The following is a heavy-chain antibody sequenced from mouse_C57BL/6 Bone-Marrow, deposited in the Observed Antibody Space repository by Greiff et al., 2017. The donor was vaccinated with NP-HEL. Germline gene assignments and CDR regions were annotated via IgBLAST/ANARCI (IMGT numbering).Heavy chain of an antibody. Sequence: EVKVEESGGGLVQPGGSLKLSCAASGFTFSDYYMYWVRQTPETRLEWVAYISNGGGSTYYPDTVKGRFTISRDNAKNTLYLQMSRLKSEDTAMYYCARRRGGYFDVWGTGTTVTVSS. CDR3: ARRRGGYFDV. J-gene: IGHJ1*03. CDR1: GFTFSDYY. V-gene: IGHV5-12*01. CDR2: ISNGGGST.